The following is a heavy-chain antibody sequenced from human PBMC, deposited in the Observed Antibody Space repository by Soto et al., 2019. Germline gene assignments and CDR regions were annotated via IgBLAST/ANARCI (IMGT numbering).Heavy chain of an antibody. CDR1: GGPMSMDD. CDR2: SYYSGGP. J-gene: IGHJ5*02. V-gene: IGHV4-59*01. CDR3: ARGLYLGGKRFDP. D-gene: IGHD2-2*02. Sequence: SEALCVTCTGAGGPMSMDDWSWSRKPPGKRLEWIGESYYSGGPNYNTSLKSRVTISVDTSKNQFSLKLSSVTIADTAVYYCARGLYLGGKRFDPWGQGTLVTVS.